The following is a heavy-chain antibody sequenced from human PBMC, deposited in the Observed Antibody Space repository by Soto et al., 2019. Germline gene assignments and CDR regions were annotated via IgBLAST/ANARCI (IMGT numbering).Heavy chain of an antibody. J-gene: IGHJ5*02. CDR2: IHHTGST. Sequence: QLHLQESGPGLVNPSGTLSLTCSVLGGAIDSSNCWTWVRQVPEKGLEWIGEIHHTGSTNYNPSQKSRVTSYIDKSTKQCSVDLHSLTAADTAIYYCARGRRTAQNTRVWFDTWSPGTMVTVSS. V-gene: IGHV4-4*02. D-gene: IGHD3-3*01. CDR1: GGAIDSSNC. CDR3: ARGRRTAQNTRVWFDT.